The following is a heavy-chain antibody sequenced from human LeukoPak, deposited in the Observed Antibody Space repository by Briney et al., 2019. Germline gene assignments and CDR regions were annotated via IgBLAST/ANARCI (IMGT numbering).Heavy chain of an antibody. CDR3: AKALPMAPFDY. D-gene: IGHD3-10*01. Sequence: GRSLRLSSAASGFTFDIYAMHWVRQAPGKGLEWVSGISWNSGIIDYADSVKGRFTISRGNAKNSLSLQMNSLRAEDTALYYCAKALPMAPFDYWGQGTLVTVSS. J-gene: IGHJ4*02. CDR1: GFTFDIYA. CDR2: ISWNSGII. V-gene: IGHV3-9*01.